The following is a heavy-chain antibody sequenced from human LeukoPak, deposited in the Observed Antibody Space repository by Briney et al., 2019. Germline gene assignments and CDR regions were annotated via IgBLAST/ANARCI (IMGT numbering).Heavy chain of an antibody. Sequence: ASVKVSCKTSGYTFTSYAISWVRQAPGQGLEWMGWISADNRNTNYAQRLQGRVTMTTDISTTTAYMELRSLRSDDTAVYYCARDLDRSSWSDYWGQGTLVTVSS. CDR3: ARDLDRSSWSDY. J-gene: IGHJ4*02. CDR1: GYTFTSYA. D-gene: IGHD6-13*01. CDR2: ISADNRNT. V-gene: IGHV1-18*01.